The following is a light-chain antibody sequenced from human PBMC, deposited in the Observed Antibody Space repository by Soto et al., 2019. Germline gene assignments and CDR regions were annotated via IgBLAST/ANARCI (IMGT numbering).Light chain of an antibody. Sequence: EIVLTQSPGTLSLSPGERATLSCRASQSVSSNYLAWYQQKPGQAPRLVIYDASNRATGIPARFSGSGSGTDFTLTISSLEPDDFAVYYCQQRSNWPLTFGGGTKVDIK. CDR3: QQRSNWPLT. CDR1: QSVSSNY. J-gene: IGKJ4*01. V-gene: IGKV3-11*01. CDR2: DAS.